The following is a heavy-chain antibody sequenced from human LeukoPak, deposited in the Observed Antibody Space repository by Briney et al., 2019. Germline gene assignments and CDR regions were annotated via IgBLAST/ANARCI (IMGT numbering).Heavy chain of an antibody. J-gene: IGHJ5*02. CDR2: IYYSGST. CDR1: GGSISSYY. V-gene: IGHV4-59*08. Sequence: SETLSLTCTVSGGSISSYYWSWIRQPPGKGLEWIGYIYYSGSTNYNPSLKSRVTISVDTSKNQFSLKLSSVTAADTAVYYCARTHYDFWSGYYSNWFDLWGQGTLVTVSS. CDR3: ARTHYDFWSGYYSNWFDL. D-gene: IGHD3-3*01.